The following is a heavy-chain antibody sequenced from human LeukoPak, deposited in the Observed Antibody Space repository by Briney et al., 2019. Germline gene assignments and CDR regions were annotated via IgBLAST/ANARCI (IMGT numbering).Heavy chain of an antibody. CDR1: GFTFSDYY. CDR3: AKDIGSGSFLLHFDY. V-gene: IGHV3-23*01. Sequence: SGGSLRLSCAASGFTFSDYYMSWIRQAPGKGLEWVSAISGSGGSTYYADSVKGRFTISRDNSKNTLYLQMNSLRAEDTAVYYCAKDIGSGSFLLHFDYWGQGTLVTVSS. CDR2: ISGSGGST. D-gene: IGHD3-10*01. J-gene: IGHJ4*02.